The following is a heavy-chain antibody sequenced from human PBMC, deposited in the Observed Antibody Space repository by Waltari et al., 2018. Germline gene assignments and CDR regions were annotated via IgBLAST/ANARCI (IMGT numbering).Heavy chain of an antibody. D-gene: IGHD2-2*01. Sequence: EVQLVQSGAEGNKPGESLKISCKGSGYSFTSSWIGLVRQVPRKGLEWMGIIYPGDSDTTYSPSFQGQVTISADKSIRTAYLQWRSLKASDTAMYYCARLGSGSSTSNIGYYFDYWGQGTLVTVSS. CDR1: GYSFTSSW. J-gene: IGHJ4*02. V-gene: IGHV5-51*01. CDR2: IYPGDSDT. CDR3: ARLGSGSSTSNIGYYFDY.